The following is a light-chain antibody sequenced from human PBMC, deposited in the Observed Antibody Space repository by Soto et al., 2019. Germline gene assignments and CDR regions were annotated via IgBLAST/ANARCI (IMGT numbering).Light chain of an antibody. Sequence: QSAVTQPPSASGTPGQRVTISCSGSSSNIGINHVAWYQQFPGTAPKLLIYRSDQRPSGVPDRFSGSKSGTSASLAISGLRSEDEADYYCAAWDDSLSGWVFGGGTKLTVL. CDR3: AAWDDSLSGWV. CDR1: SSNIGINH. CDR2: RSD. V-gene: IGLV1-47*01. J-gene: IGLJ3*02.